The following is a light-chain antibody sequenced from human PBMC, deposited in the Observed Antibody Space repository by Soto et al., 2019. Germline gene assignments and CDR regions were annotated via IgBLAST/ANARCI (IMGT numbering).Light chain of an antibody. J-gene: IGKJ1*01. CDR2: VAS. CDR3: QKYNCAPWT. Sequence: DIQMTQSPSSLSASVGDRVTITCRASQGISNYLAWYQQQPGKVPKLLIYVASTLQSGVPSRFSGSGSGTEFTLTISSPQPEDAATYYCQKYNCAPWTFGQGTKVEIK. CDR1: QGISNY. V-gene: IGKV1-27*01.